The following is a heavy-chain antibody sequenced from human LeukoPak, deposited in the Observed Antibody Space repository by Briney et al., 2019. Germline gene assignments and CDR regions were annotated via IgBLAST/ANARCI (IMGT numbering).Heavy chain of an antibody. CDR2: ISSSSSYI. Sequence: GGSLRLSCAASGFTFSSYSMNWVRQAPGKGLEWVSSISSSSSYIYYADSVKGRFTISRDNAKNSLYLQMHSLRAEDTAVYYCAPLGGYGGNSGGNSGYWGQGTLVTVSS. V-gene: IGHV3-21*01. D-gene: IGHD4-23*01. CDR1: GFTFSSYS. J-gene: IGHJ4*02. CDR3: APLGGYGGNSGGNSGY.